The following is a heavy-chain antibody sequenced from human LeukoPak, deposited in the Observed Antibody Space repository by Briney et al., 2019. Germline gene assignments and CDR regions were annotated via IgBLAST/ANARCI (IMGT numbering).Heavy chain of an antibody. CDR2: ISKDGSDK. D-gene: IGHD1-7*01. V-gene: IGHV3-30-3*01. CDR3: ARDYWWNYDY. J-gene: IGHJ4*02. CDR1: GFTFSDYA. Sequence: GTSLRLSCAASGFTFSDYAMHWVRQAPGKGPEWVAVISKDGSDKYYPGSVRGRFTISRDNSKNTIYLQMDSLRAEDTAIYYCARDYWWNYDYWGQGTLVTVSS.